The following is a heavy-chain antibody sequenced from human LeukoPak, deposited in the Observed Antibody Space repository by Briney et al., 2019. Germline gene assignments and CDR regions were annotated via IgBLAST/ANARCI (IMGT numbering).Heavy chain of an antibody. D-gene: IGHD5-18*01. J-gene: IGHJ6*02. CDR2: IYYDAGA. CDR1: GASVSATNYY. CDR3: ARGLGYSYGFTYYYYGMDV. Sequence: PSETLSLTCTVSGASVSATNYYWSWLRQHPGKGPEWIAYIYYDAGAYYNPSLKSRVTISVDTSKNQFSLKLSSVTAADTAVYYCARGLGYSYGFTYYYYGMDVWGQGTTVTVSS. V-gene: IGHV4-31*03.